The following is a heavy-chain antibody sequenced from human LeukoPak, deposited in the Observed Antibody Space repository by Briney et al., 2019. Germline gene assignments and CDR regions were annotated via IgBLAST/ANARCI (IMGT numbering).Heavy chain of an antibody. CDR3: ARYGDYVSDAFDI. D-gene: IGHD4-17*01. Sequence: SETLSLTCTVSGGSISSSSYYWGWIRQPPGKGLEWIGSIYYSGSTYYNPSLKSRVTISVDTSKNQFSLKLSSVTAADTAAYYCARYGDYVSDAFDIWGQGTMVTVSS. V-gene: IGHV4-39*01. J-gene: IGHJ3*02. CDR1: GGSISSSSYY. CDR2: IYYSGST.